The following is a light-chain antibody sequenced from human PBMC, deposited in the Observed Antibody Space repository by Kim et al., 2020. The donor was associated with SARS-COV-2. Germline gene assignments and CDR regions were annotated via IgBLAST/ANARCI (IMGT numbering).Light chain of an antibody. J-gene: IGKJ5*01. Sequence: ASVGDRVTSTCQASQDITNYLNWYQQKPGKAPKVLIYEASNMETGVPSRFSGSGSGTDFTFTISSLQPEDIGTYDCQQYDNLPITFGQGTRLEIK. CDR2: EAS. CDR1: QDITNY. CDR3: QQYDNLPIT. V-gene: IGKV1-33*01.